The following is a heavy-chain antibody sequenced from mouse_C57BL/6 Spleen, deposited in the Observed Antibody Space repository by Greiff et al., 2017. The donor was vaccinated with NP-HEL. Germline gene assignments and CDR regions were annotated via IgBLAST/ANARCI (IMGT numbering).Heavy chain of an antibody. CDR1: GYSFTDYN. J-gene: IGHJ4*01. CDR2: IKPNYGTT. V-gene: IGHV1-39*01. CDR3: ARQVYGNYLYYAMDY. D-gene: IGHD2-1*01. Sequence: EVQLQQSGPELVKPGASVKISCKASGYSFTDYNMNWVKQSNGKSLEWIGVIKPNYGTTSYNQKFKGKATWTVDQSSSTAYMQLNSLTSEDSAVYYCARQVYGNYLYYAMDYWGQGTSVTVSS.